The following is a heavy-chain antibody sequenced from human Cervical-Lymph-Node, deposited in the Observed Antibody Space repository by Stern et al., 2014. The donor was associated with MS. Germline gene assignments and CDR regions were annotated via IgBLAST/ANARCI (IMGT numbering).Heavy chain of an antibody. CDR1: GFTFSTYW. J-gene: IGHJ4*02. D-gene: IGHD5-12*01. Sequence: EVHLVESGGGLVQPGGSRRLSCAASGFTFSTYWMTWVRQAPGKGLEWVANINQDGSEEYYVDSVKGRFAISRDNAKNSLYLEMTSLRAEDTALYYCTTPYSGDDNYWGQGALVTVSS. V-gene: IGHV3-7*01. CDR3: TTPYSGDDNY. CDR2: INQDGSEE.